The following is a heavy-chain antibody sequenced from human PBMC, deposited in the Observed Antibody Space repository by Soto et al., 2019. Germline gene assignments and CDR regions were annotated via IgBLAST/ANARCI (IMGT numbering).Heavy chain of an antibody. CDR2: IYHSGST. Sequence: PSETLSLTCAVSGGSISRGNWWSWVRQSPGKGLEWIGEIYHSGSTNYSPSLESRVSISVDKSNNQFSLKLTSVTAADTAVYYCARTYNNFFDYWGQGTLVTVSS. J-gene: IGHJ4*02. V-gene: IGHV4-4*02. CDR1: GGSISRGNW. CDR3: ARTYNNFFDY. D-gene: IGHD1-1*01.